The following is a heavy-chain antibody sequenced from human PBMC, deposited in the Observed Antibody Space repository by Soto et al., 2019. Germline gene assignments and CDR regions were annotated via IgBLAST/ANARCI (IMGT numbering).Heavy chain of an antibody. Sequence: QVQLVQSGAEVKKPGASVKVSCKASGYTFTSYAMHWVRQAPGQRLEWMGWINAGNGNTKYSQKFQGRVTITRDTSASTAYMEPSSRRTEDTAVYYCASSYSNYALIDYYYYGMDVWGQGTTVTVSS. CDR3: ASSYSNYALIDYYYYGMDV. V-gene: IGHV1-3*01. CDR1: GYTFTSYA. J-gene: IGHJ6*02. D-gene: IGHD4-4*01. CDR2: INAGNGNT.